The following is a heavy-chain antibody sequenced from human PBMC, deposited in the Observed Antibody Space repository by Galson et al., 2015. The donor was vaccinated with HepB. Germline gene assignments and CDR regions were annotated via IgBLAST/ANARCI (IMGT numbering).Heavy chain of an antibody. CDR1: GYTFTNYD. D-gene: IGHD2-2*01. V-gene: IGHV1-8*01. J-gene: IGHJ4*02. CDR2: MSPNSGNT. Sequence: SVKVSCKASGYTFTNYDINWVRKPTGQGLEWMGWMSPNSGNTGYAQQFQGRVSLTRDTSISTAYMELNSLRSEDTAVYYCVKTDCTSTTCYGFEYWGPGTLVTVSS. CDR3: VKTDCTSTTCYGFEY.